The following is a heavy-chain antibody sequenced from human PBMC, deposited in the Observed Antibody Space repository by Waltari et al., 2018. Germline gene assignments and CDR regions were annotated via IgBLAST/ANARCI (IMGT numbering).Heavy chain of an antibody. J-gene: IGHJ4*02. CDR2: IRDSGVIT. Sequence: EVHLLESGGGLAQPGGSLRLSCAASGFNFISDAMSWVRQAPGKGLGWVSGIRDSGVITKYADSVKGRFTVSRDNSKNTVFLQLNSLRAEDTAIYYCARHLYSIDYLELGYWGQGTLVTVSS. D-gene: IGHD3-22*01. V-gene: IGHV3-23*01. CDR3: ARHLYSIDYLELGY. CDR1: GFNFISDA.